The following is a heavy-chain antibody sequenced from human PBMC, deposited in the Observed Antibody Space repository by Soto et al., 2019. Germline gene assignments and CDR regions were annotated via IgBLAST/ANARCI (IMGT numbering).Heavy chain of an antibody. V-gene: IGHV3-53*01. CDR1: GLSVSTNY. Sequence: GGSLRLSCAASGLSVSTNYMTWVRQAPGKGLEWASLIFAGGRTYYADSVKGRFTISRDNSKNTLYLQMNSLSAEDTGVYYCGRERIAAGGMHDALDSWGQGTSVTVPS. D-gene: IGHD6-13*01. CDR3: GRERIAAGGMHDALDS. J-gene: IGHJ3*02. CDR2: IFAGGRT.